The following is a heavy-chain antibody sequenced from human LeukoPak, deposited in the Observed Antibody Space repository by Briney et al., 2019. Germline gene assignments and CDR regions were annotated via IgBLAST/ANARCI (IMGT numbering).Heavy chain of an antibody. CDR1: GLTLSNYW. V-gene: IGHV3-7*01. J-gene: IGHJ4*02. CDR3: ARDGRQWKAALY. CDR2: IKQDGSEK. D-gene: IGHD6-19*01. Sequence: GGSLRLSCAASGLTLSNYWMSWVRQAPGKGLEWVANIKQDGSEKNYVDSVKGRFTISRDNAKNSLYLQMSSLRAEDTAVYYCARDGRQWKAALYWGQGTLVTVSS.